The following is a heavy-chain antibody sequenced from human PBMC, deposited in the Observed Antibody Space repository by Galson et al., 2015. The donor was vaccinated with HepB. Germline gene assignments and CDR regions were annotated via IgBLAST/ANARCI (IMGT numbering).Heavy chain of an antibody. V-gene: IGHV1-2*04. CDR1: GYTFTGYY. D-gene: IGHD5-24*01. J-gene: IGHJ4*02. CDR3: ARSGGDGYNVNFDY. Sequence: SVKVSCKASGYTFTGYYMHWVRQAPGQGLEWMGWINPNSGGTNYAQKFQGWVTMTRDTSISTAYMELSRLRSDDTAVYYCARSGGDGYNVNFDYWGQGTLVTVSS. CDR2: INPNSGGT.